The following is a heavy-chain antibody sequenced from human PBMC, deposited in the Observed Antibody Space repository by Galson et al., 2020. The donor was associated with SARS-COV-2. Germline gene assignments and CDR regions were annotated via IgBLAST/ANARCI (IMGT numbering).Heavy chain of an antibody. D-gene: IGHD2-21*01. CDR1: GLTFNDAW. Sequence: GGSMRLSCAASGLTFNDAWMNWVRQGPGKGLEWVGRIKGKYAGGTTDYAAPVKGRFTISRDDSKNTLYLQMSSLKTEDTAVDYCITGFGCGGDCYSFEYWGQGTLVTVSS. CDR2: IKGKYAGGTT. J-gene: IGHJ4*02. V-gene: IGHV3-15*07. CDR3: ITGFGCGGDCYSFEY.